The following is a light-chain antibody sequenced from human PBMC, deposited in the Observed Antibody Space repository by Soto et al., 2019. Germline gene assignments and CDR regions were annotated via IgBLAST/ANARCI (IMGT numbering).Light chain of an antibody. CDR1: QSAKTF. CDR2: DAS. J-gene: IGKJ5*01. V-gene: IGKV3-11*01. CDR3: QQRSNWPLIT. Sequence: EIVLNPYPATRSLSPGDRATLSCRASQSAKTFLVWYQQRPGQAPRLLIHDASHRAAGIPARFSGSGFGTDFTLTISSLEPEDAAVYYCQQRSNWPLITFGQGTRLEIK.